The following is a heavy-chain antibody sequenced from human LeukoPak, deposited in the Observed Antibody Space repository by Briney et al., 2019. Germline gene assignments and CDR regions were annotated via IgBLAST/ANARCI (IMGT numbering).Heavy chain of an antibody. CDR3: ARDRVGATDYFDY. D-gene: IGHD1-26*01. J-gene: IGHJ4*02. V-gene: IGHV3-30-3*01. Sequence: PGGSLRLSCAASGFTFSSYAMHWVHQAPGKGLEWVAVISYDGSNKYYADSVKGRFTISRDNSKNTLYLQMNSLRAEDTAVYYCARDRVGATDYFDYWGQGTLVTVSS. CDR2: ISYDGSNK. CDR1: GFTFSSYA.